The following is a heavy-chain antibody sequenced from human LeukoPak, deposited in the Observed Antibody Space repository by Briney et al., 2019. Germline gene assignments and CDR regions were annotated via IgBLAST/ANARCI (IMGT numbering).Heavy chain of an antibody. CDR1: GYTFTSYG. D-gene: IGHD2-2*01. J-gene: IGHJ3*02. Sequence: ASVKVSCKASGYTFTSYGISWVRQAPGQGLEWMGWISAYNGNTNYAQKLQGRVTMTTDTSTSTAFMELRSLRSDDTAVYYCARVRIAQTSKDGSSTNKVAFDIWGQGTMVTVSS. CDR3: ARVRIAQTSKDGSSTNKVAFDI. V-gene: IGHV1-18*01. CDR2: ISAYNGNT.